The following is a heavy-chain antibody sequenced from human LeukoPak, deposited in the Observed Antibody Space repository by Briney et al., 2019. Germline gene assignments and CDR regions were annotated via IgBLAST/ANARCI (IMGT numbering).Heavy chain of an antibody. CDR1: GYTFTGYY. V-gene: IGHV1-2*02. Sequence: ASVKVSCKASGYTFTGYYMHWVRQAPGQGLEWMGWINPNSGGTNYAQKFQGRVTMTRDTSISTAYMELSRLRSDDTAVYYCAKVGPLLSGWYPNYYYYMDVRGKGTTVTISS. CDR3: AKVGPLLSGWYPNYYYYMDV. CDR2: INPNSGGT. D-gene: IGHD6-19*01. J-gene: IGHJ6*03.